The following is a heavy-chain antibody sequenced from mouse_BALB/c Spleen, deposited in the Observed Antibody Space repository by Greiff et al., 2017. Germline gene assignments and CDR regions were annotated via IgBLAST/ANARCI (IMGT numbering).Heavy chain of an antibody. V-gene: IGHV5-12-2*01. CDR2: ISNGGGST. J-gene: IGHJ4*01. CDR3: AREDGYEGYAMDY. Sequence: EVQLVESGGGLVQPGGSLKLSCAASGFTFSSYTMSWVRQTPEKRLEWVAYISNGGGSTYYPDTVKGRFTISRDNAKNTLYLQMSSLKSEDTAMYYCAREDGYEGYAMDYWGQGTSVTVSS. D-gene: IGHD2-2*01. CDR1: GFTFSSYT.